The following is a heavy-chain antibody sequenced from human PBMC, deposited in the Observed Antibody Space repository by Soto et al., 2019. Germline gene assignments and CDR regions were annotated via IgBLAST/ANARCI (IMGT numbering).Heavy chain of an antibody. J-gene: IGHJ4*02. CDR3: ATGGSGYFRY. CDR2: TTQDGNDK. D-gene: IGHD3-22*01. CDR1: GFTFSPYY. V-gene: IGHV3-7*01. Sequence: TGGSLRLSCAASGFTFSPYYMSWVRQAPGKGLEWLAMTTQDGNDKHYADSVKGRFTISRDNAKNTLFLQMDSLGAEDTAVYLCATGGSGYFRYWGQGTLVTVSS.